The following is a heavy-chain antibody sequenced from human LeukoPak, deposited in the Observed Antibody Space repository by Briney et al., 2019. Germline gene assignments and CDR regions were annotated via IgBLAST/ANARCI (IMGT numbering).Heavy chain of an antibody. CDR1: GGSISSSSYY. CDR2: IYYSGST. CDR3: ARDWGRSSGSYGMDV. D-gene: IGHD1-26*01. V-gene: IGHV4-39*07. Sequence: SETLSLTCTVSGGSISSSSYYWGWICQPPGKGLEWIGSIYYSGSTYYNTSLKSRVTISVDTSKNQFSLKLSSVTAADTAVYHCARDWGRSSGSYGMDVWGRGTTVTVSS. J-gene: IGHJ6*02.